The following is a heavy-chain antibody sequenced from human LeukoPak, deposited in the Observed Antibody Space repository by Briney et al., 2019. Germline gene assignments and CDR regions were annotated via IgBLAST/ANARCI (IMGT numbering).Heavy chain of an antibody. CDR1: GDSIGIYY. CDR3: ARGHYSGSNPLHWFDP. V-gene: IGHV4-59*01. D-gene: IGHD1-26*01. CDR2: IYYSGST. J-gene: IGHJ5*02. Sequence: SETLSLTCTVSGDSIGIYYWTWIRQPPGKGLEWIGYIYYSGSTNYNPSLKSRVTISVDTSKNQFPLKLNSVTAADTAVYYCARGHYSGSNPLHWFDPWGQGTLVTVSS.